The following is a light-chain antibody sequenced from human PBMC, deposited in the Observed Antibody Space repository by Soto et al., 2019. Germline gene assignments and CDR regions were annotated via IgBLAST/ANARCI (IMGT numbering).Light chain of an antibody. CDR1: QSVSSY. Sequence: EIVLTQSPGTLSLSPGERSTLSCRASQSVSSYLAWYQQKPGQAPRLLIYDASNRATGIPARFSGSGSGTDFTFTISRLEPEDFAVYYCQKYGSSPPITVGQGKRLEIK. J-gene: IGKJ5*01. V-gene: IGKV3-20*01. CDR3: QKYGSSPPIT. CDR2: DAS.